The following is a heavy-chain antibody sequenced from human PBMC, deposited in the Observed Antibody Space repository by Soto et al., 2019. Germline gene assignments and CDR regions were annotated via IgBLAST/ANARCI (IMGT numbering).Heavy chain of an antibody. CDR3: ARRVGLGTSRPFDY. Sequence: GGSLRLSCAASGFTFSSYWMHWVRQAPGKGLVWVSRINGDGSSTTYADSVKGRFTISRDNAKNTVYLQMNSLTAEDTAVYYCARRVGLGTSRPFDYWGQGILVTVSS. J-gene: IGHJ4*02. D-gene: IGHD2-2*01. V-gene: IGHV3-74*01. CDR2: INGDGSST. CDR1: GFTFSSYW.